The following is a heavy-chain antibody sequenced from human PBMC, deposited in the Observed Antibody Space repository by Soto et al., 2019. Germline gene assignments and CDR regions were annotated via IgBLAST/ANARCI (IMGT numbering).Heavy chain of an antibody. Sequence: APVKASCTARGSTFTNYGISWVRQAPGQGREWMGWISAYDGNTNYAQILQGRVSMTTDTSTNTAYMEVRSLRSDDTAVYYCARGGYYDSSGSRNYYYYGMNVWGQGTTVTVSS. J-gene: IGHJ6*02. V-gene: IGHV1-18*01. CDR3: ARGGYYDSSGSRNYYYYGMNV. D-gene: IGHD3-22*01. CDR1: GSTFTNYG. CDR2: ISAYDGNT.